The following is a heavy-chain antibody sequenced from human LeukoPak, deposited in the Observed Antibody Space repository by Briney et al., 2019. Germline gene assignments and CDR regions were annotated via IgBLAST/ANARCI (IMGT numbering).Heavy chain of an antibody. CDR1: GFTVSSNY. CDR2: IYSGGST. D-gene: IGHD2-2*01. Sequence: GGSLRLSCAASGFTVSSNYMSWVRQAPGKWLEWVSVIYSGGSTYYADSVKGRFTISRDNSKNTLYLQMNSLRAEDTAVYYCAIEYCSSTSCSVDYWGQGTLVTVSS. V-gene: IGHV3-66*02. CDR3: AIEYCSSTSCSVDY. J-gene: IGHJ4*02.